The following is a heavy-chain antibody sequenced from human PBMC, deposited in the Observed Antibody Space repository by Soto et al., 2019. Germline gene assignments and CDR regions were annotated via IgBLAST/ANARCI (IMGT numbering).Heavy chain of an antibody. CDR2: LSGTGSST. J-gene: IGHJ6*02. V-gene: IGHV3-23*04. Sequence: DVQLVESGGGWVQPGRSLRLSCAASGFTFSNYAMSWVCQAPGKGLKWVSGLSGTGSSTYYADSVYGRFIISRDNSINTVYLQMTSLRDEDTAVYYCAKEEEMSVGYGMDVWGQGTTVTVSS. CDR3: AKEEEMSVGYGMDV. D-gene: IGHD3-10*01. CDR1: GFTFSNYA.